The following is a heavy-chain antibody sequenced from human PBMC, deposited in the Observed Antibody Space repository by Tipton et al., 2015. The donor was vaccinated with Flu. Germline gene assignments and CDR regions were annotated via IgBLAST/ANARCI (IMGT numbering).Heavy chain of an antibody. CDR1: GDSIRSSNYY. D-gene: IGHD4-11*01. CDR3: ARRDYSNYVSDPKNWFDP. CDR2: AFHSGNT. J-gene: IGHJ5*02. Sequence: TLSLTCAVSGDSIRSSNYYWGWIRQPPGKGLEWIGNAFHSGNTYHNPSLKSRATISVDTSKNQFSLKLSSVTAADTAVYYCARRDYSNYVSDPKNWFDPWGQGILVTVSS. V-gene: IGHV4-39*07.